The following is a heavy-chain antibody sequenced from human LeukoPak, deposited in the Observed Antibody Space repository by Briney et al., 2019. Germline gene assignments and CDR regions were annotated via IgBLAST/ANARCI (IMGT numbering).Heavy chain of an antibody. V-gene: IGHV1-18*01. D-gene: IGHD3-16*01. Sequence: GASVKVSCKASGYIFINHGNAWGRHAPGQGLEYMGWISAYNGNTDYAQNLQGRVTMTTDTSTTTAYMELRSLTSDDTAVYYCARWGPSPSDYWGQGTLVTVSS. CDR2: ISAYNGNT. J-gene: IGHJ4*02. CDR3: ARWGPSPSDY. CDR1: GYIFINHG.